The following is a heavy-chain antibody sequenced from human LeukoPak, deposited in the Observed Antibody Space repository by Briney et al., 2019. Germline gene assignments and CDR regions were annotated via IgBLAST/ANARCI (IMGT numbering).Heavy chain of an antibody. V-gene: IGHV3-48*03. CDR1: GFTFSSYE. Sequence: GGSLRLSCVASGFTFSSYEMNWVRQVPGKALEWVSYIDFGGRIINYADHVKGRFTISGDNAKNSVYLQMNSLRAEDTAVYYCARGIGLERRYFQFDYWAWESWSPSPQ. CDR3: ARGIGLERRYFQFDY. J-gene: IGHJ4*02. D-gene: IGHD1-1*01. CDR2: IDFGGRII.